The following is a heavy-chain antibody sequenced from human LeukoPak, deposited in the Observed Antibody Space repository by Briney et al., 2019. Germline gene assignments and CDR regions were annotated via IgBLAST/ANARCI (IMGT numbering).Heavy chain of an antibody. CDR3: ARSGIADHMGY. J-gene: IGHJ4*02. CDR2: IKQDGSEK. CDR1: GFTFSSYW. V-gene: IGHV3-7*01. D-gene: IGHD6-13*01. Sequence: GGSLRLSCAASGFTFSSYWMSWVRQAPGKGLEWVANIKQDGSEKYYVDSVKGRFTISRDNSKNTLYLQMNSLRAEDTAVYYCARSGIADHMGYWGQGTLVTVSS.